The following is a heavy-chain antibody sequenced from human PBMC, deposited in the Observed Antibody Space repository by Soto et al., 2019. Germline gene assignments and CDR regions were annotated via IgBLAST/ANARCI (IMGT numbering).Heavy chain of an antibody. Sequence: ASVKVSCKASGYTFTSYGISWVRQAPGQGLEWMGWISAYNGNTNYAQKLQGRVTMTTDTSTSTAYMELRSLRSDDTAVYYCARAPYDILPDYNPFYYYYYGMDGWDKGTTVTVSS. D-gene: IGHD3-9*01. CDR2: ISAYNGNT. V-gene: IGHV1-18*04. CDR3: ARAPYDILPDYNPFYYYYYGMDG. CDR1: GYTFTSYG. J-gene: IGHJ6*04.